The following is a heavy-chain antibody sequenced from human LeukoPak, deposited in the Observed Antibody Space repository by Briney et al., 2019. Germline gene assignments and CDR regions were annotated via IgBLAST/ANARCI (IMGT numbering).Heavy chain of an antibody. J-gene: IGHJ5*02. CDR3: ARCESSSWYRITAGFNWFDP. CDR1: GGSFSGYY. CDR2: INHSGST. Sequence: PSETLSLTCAVYGGSFSGYYWSWIRQPPGKGLEWIGEINHSGSTNYNPSLKSRVTISVDTSKNQFSLKLSSVTAADTAVYYCARCESSSWYRITAGFNWFDPWGQGTLVTVSS. V-gene: IGHV4-34*01. D-gene: IGHD6-13*01.